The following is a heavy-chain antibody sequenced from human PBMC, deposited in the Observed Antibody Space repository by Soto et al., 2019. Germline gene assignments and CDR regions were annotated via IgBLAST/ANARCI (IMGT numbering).Heavy chain of an antibody. J-gene: IGHJ6*02. Sequence: GGSLRLSCAASGFTFSSYGMHWVRQAPGKGLEWVAVIWYDGSNKYYADSVKGRFTISRDNSKNTLYLQMNSLRAEDTAVHYCARDNQYYDFWSGYYTESYYYGMDVWGQGTTVTVSS. CDR2: IWYDGSNK. D-gene: IGHD3-3*01. V-gene: IGHV3-33*01. CDR3: ARDNQYYDFWSGYYTESYYYGMDV. CDR1: GFTFSSYG.